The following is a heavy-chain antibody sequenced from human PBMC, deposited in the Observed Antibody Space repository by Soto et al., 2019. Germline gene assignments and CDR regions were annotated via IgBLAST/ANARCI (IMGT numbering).Heavy chain of an antibody. V-gene: IGHV1-3*01. CDR2: ISAGNGNR. CDR1: GYTFTSYA. D-gene: IGHD3-10*01. J-gene: IGHJ4*02. Sequence: QVQLVQSGAEVKKPGASVKVSCKASGYTFTSYAMHWVRQAPGQMIEWMGWISAGNGNRKYSQKFQGRVTITRDTSASTSYMELSSLRSEDTAVYYGARVGAAYYGSVSYYDYWGQGTLVTVSS. CDR3: ARVGAAYYGSVSYYDY.